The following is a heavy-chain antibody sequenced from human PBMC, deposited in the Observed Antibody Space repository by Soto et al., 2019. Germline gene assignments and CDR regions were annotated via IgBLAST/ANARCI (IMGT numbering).Heavy chain of an antibody. CDR3: ARLLGTTGTTSYYYYGMDV. D-gene: IGHD1-1*01. J-gene: IGHJ6*02. CDR2: IDPSDSYT. CDR1: GYSFTSYW. V-gene: IGHV5-10-1*01. Sequence: PGESLKISCKGSGYSFTSYWISWVRQMPGKGLEWMGRIDPSDSYTNYSPSFQGHVTISADKSISTAYLQWSSLKASGTAMYYCARLLGTTGTTSYYYYGMDVWGQGTTVTVSS.